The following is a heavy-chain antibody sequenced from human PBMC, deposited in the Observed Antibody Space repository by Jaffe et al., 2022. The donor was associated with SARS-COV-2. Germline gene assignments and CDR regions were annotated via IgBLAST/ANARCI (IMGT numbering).Heavy chain of an antibody. V-gene: IGHV3-23*01. Sequence: EVQLLESGGGLVQPGGSLRLSCAASGFTFSSYAMSWVRQAPGKGLEWVSAISGSGGSTYYADSVKGRFTISRDNSKNTLYLQMNSLRAEDTAVYYCAKGDYSITMIPSHGYYYGMDVWGQGTTVTVSS. CDR3: AKGDYSITMIPSHGYYYGMDV. CDR1: GFTFSSYA. D-gene: IGHD3-22*01. J-gene: IGHJ6*02. CDR2: ISGSGGST.